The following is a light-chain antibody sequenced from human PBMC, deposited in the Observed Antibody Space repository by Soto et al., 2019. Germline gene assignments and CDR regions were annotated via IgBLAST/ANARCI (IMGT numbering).Light chain of an antibody. J-gene: IGKJ1*01. Sequence: DIQMTQSPSTLSASVGDRVTITCRASQSISSWLAWDQQKPGKAPKLLIYDASSLESGVPSRFSGSGSGTELTLTISRLQPDDFATYYCQQYNSFPWTFGQGTKVEIK. CDR1: QSISSW. CDR2: DAS. CDR3: QQYNSFPWT. V-gene: IGKV1-5*01.